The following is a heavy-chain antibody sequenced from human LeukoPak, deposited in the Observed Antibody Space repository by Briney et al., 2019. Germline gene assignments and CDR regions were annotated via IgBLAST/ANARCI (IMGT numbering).Heavy chain of an antibody. Sequence: GGSLRLSCAASGFTFTNYAMTWVRQAPGKGLEWVSVISGSGSNTDYADSVKGRFTISRDNSKNTLYLEMNSLRAEDTAIYYCAKVGGGYYYGSGSPPYWGQGTLVTVSS. J-gene: IGHJ4*02. CDR2: ISGSGSNT. CDR1: GFTFTNYA. V-gene: IGHV3-23*01. CDR3: AKVGGGYYYGSGSPPY. D-gene: IGHD3-10*01.